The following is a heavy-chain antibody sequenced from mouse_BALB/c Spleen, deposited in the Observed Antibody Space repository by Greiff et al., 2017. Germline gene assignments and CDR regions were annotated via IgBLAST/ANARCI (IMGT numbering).Heavy chain of an antibody. CDR2: ISSGSSNI. J-gene: IGHJ4*01. Sequence: EVKLVESGGGLVQPGGSRKLSCAASGFTFSSFGMHWVRQAPEKGLEWVAYISSGSSNIYYADKVKGRFTISRDNPKNTLFLQMTSLRSEDTAMYDCATRGTMDYWGQGTSVTVSA. V-gene: IGHV5-17*02. CDR3: ATRGTMDY. CDR1: GFTFSSFG.